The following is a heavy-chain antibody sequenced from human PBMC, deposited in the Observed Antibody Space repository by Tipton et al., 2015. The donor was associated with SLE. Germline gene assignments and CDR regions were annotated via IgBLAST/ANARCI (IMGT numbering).Heavy chain of an antibody. Sequence: RSLRLSCAASGLTFNNYGMHWVRQAPGKGLEWVAFISFDGRIQYYGDSLKGRFTISRDNSKNTLYLQMNSLRAEDTAVYYCARSGGSQGYYYYYMDVWGKGTTVTVSS. J-gene: IGHJ6*03. V-gene: IGHV3-30*03. CDR1: GLTFNNYG. CDR3: ARSGGSQGYYYYYMDV. D-gene: IGHD1-26*01. CDR2: ISFDGRIQ.